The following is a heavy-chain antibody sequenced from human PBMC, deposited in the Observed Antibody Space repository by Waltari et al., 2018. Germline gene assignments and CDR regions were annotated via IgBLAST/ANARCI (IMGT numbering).Heavy chain of an antibody. V-gene: IGHV4-4*02. J-gene: IGHJ4*02. CDR2: VHHSGRT. CDR1: GDSISSNYW. CDR3: AGDRAIGLFFDY. Sequence: VQLQESGPGLVKTSGTLSLTCAVSGDSISSNYWWSWVRQSPGKGLEWIGQVHHSGRTHYNPSLQSRVTISVDKSKNQFSLNLNSVTAADTAVYYCAGDRAIGLFFDYWGQGTLVTVSS. D-gene: IGHD2-2*01.